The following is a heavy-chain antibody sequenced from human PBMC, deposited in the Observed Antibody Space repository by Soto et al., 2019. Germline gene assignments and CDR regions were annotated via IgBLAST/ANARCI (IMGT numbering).Heavy chain of an antibody. Sequence: QVQLEQSGAEVKKPGSSVKVSCKASGGTLRNSAISRVRQAPGQGLEWMGGIMPIFRTPDYAHKFQGRVTITADESTSTAHTELTGLRSDATAVYYCARDNDRPQLGGNYYYILDVWGHGTTVTVSS. J-gene: IGHJ6*02. D-gene: IGHD1-1*01. V-gene: IGHV1-69*12. CDR2: IMPIFRTP. CDR3: ARDNDRPQLGGNYYYILDV. CDR1: GGTLRNSA.